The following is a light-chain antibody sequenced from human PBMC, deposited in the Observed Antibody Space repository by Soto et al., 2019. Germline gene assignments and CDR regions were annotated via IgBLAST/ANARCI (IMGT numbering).Light chain of an antibody. Sequence: EIVLTQSPGTLSLSPGERATLSCRASQSISSTSLGWYQQKPGQAPRLLIYAASTRATGIPDRFSGSGSGTDITLTISRLEPEDFAVYYCQQYDSFMYTFGQGTKLEIK. CDR1: QSISSTS. V-gene: IGKV3-20*01. J-gene: IGKJ2*01. CDR3: QQYDSFMYT. CDR2: AAS.